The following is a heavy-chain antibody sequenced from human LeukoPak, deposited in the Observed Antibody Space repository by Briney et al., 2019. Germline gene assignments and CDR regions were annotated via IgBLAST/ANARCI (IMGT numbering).Heavy chain of an antibody. CDR2: IYYSGST. J-gene: IGHJ4*02. Sequence: PSETLSLTCTVSGGSISSSSYYWGWIRQPPGTGLEWIGSIYYSGSTYYNPSLKSRVTISVDTSKNQFSLKLSSVTAADTAVYYCARRDSYYGPMGYWGQGTLVTVSS. D-gene: IGHD1-26*01. CDR3: ARRDSYYGPMGY. V-gene: IGHV4-39*01. CDR1: GGSISSSSYY.